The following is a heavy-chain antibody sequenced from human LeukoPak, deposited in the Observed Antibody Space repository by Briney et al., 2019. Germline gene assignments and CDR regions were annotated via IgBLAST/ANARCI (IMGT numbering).Heavy chain of an antibody. J-gene: IGHJ5*02. CDR1: GFTFSDHY. D-gene: IGHD5-18*01. CDR3: ARIHESNWFDP. CDR2: ITTGGRNL. Sequence: GGSLRLSCAASGFTFSDHYMSWIRQAPGKGLEWVSYITTGGRNLYYADSVKGRFTISGDNAKNSLYLQMNSLRAEDTAVYYCARIHESNWFDPWGQGTLVTVSS. V-gene: IGHV3-11*01.